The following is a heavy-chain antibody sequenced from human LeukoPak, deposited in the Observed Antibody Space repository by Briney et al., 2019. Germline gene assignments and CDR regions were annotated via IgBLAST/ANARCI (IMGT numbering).Heavy chain of an antibody. J-gene: IGHJ4*02. CDR3: AGTPWFGELTLDY. D-gene: IGHD3-10*01. Sequence: SVKVSCKASGFTFTSSTIQWVRQARGQRLEWIGWIVVGSGSTNYAQKFQERVIITRDMSTTTVYMELSSLRSEDTAVYYCAGTPWFGELTLDYWGQGTLVTVSS. CDR1: GFTFTSST. CDR2: IVVGSGST. V-gene: IGHV1-58*02.